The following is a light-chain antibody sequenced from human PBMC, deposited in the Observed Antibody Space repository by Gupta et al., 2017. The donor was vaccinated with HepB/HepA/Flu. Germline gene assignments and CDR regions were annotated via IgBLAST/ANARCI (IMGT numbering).Light chain of an antibody. Sequence: GKAPKLLIYLASTLQAEVSSRFSGSGSGTEFTLTINNLQSEDSATYYCQQSYNTPHTFGQGTKLEIK. CDR3: QQSYNTPHT. V-gene: IGKV1-39*01. CDR2: LAS. J-gene: IGKJ2*01.